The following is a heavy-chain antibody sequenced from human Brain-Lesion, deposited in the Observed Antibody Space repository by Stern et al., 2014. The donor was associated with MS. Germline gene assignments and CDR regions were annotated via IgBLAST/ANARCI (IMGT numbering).Heavy chain of an antibody. CDR2: FDAEDGET. Sequence: VQLVESGAEVQKPGASVKVSCKVSGYTLTELSMHWGRQAPRKGLEWMGGFDAEDGETIYAQKFQGRVAMTEDTSTDTASMELSSLRSEDTAVYYCATLSPGAGGNYYRHFDYWGQGTLVTVSS. J-gene: IGHJ4*02. D-gene: IGHD1-26*01. CDR3: ATLSPGAGGNYYRHFDY. CDR1: GYTLTELS. V-gene: IGHV1-24*01.